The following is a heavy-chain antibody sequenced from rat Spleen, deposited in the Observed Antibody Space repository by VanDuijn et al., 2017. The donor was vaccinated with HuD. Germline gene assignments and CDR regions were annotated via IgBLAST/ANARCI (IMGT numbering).Heavy chain of an antibody. J-gene: IGHJ3*01. CDR1: GFTFSSFA. Sequence: EVQLVESGGGLVQPGRSLKLSCSASGFTFSSFAMAWVRQAPKKGLEWVATITSGGSNTYYPDSVKGRFTISRDTAKSTLFLQMDSLRSEDTATYYCTKAGPGISWFAYWGQGTLVSVSS. V-gene: IGHV5-46*01. CDR3: TKAGPGISWFAY. D-gene: IGHD1-4*01. CDR2: ITSGGSNT.